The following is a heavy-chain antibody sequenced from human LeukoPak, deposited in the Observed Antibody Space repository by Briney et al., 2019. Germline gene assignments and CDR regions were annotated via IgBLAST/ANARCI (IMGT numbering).Heavy chain of an antibody. CDR2: INPNSGGT. D-gene: IGHD6-19*01. Sequence: GASVKVSCKASGYTFTGYYMHWGRQAPGQGLEWMGWINPNSGGTNYAQKFQGRVTMTRDTSISTAYMELSRLRSDDTAVYYCARDGPIAVAGFYYYYYMDVWGKGTTVTISS. CDR1: GYTFTGYY. J-gene: IGHJ6*03. CDR3: ARDGPIAVAGFYYYYYMDV. V-gene: IGHV1-2*02.